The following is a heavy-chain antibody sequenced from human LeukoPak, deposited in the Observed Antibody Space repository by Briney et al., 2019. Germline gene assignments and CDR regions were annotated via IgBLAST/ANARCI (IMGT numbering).Heavy chain of an antibody. CDR1: GFTFSSYS. CDR2: ISSSSSYI. CDR3: ARYYYDSSGYYYPFDY. D-gene: IGHD3-22*01. J-gene: IGHJ4*02. Sequence: GGSLRLSCAASGFTFSSYSMIWVRQAPGKGLEWISSISSSSSYIYYADSVKGRFTISRDNAKNSLYLQMNSLRAEDTAVYYCARYYYDSSGYYYPFDYWGQGTLVTVSS. V-gene: IGHV3-21*01.